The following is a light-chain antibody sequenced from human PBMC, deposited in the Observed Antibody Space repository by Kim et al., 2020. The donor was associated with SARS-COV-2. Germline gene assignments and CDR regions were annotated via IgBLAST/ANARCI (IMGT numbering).Light chain of an antibody. V-gene: IGLV4-69*01. CDR1: SRHDNFA. J-gene: IGLJ3*02. CDR3: QTWGTESNWV. Sequence: SVKLTCTLNSRHDNFAITWHQQQPEKGPRYLMKVNTDGTQTKGDGIPDRCSGTTSGTERSLTISSLQFGDEGDYCCQTWGTESNWVFGGGTQLTVL. CDR2: VNTDGTQ.